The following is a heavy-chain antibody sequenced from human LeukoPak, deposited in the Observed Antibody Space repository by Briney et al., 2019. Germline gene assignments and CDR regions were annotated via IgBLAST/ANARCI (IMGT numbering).Heavy chain of an antibody. CDR3: ARGDVDPYVFDI. J-gene: IGHJ3*02. CDR2: INHSGST. CDR1: GGSFSGYY. Sequence: SETLSLTCAVYGGSFSGYYWSWIRQPPGKGLEWIGEINHSGSTNYNPSLKSRVTISVDTSKNQFSLKLSSVTAADTAVYYCARGDVDPYVFDIWGQGKMVTISS. D-gene: IGHD3-10*02. V-gene: IGHV4-34*01.